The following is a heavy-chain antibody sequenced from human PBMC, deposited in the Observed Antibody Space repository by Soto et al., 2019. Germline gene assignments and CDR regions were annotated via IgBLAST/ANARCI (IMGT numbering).Heavy chain of an antibody. CDR3: ARVGCSSTSCSYYYYAMDV. Sequence: QVQLVQSGAEVKKPGASVKVSCKASGYTFSSYYMHWVRQAPGKGLEWMGMINPSGGSTTYAQKFQGRVTMTRDPSTSIVYMELSSLRSEDTAVYYCARVGCSSTSCSYYYYAMDVWGQGTTVTVSS. V-gene: IGHV1-46*01. CDR1: GYTFSSYY. D-gene: IGHD2-2*01. CDR2: INPSGGST. J-gene: IGHJ6*02.